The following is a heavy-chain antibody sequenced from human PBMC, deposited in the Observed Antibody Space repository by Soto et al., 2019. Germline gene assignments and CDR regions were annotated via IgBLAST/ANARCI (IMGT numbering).Heavy chain of an antibody. CDR2: ISPYSGYT. V-gene: IGHV1-18*01. D-gene: IGHD2-2*01. Sequence: ASVKVSCKGFGYSFMKYGINWVRQAPGQGLEWVGWISPYSGYTHSAQKFHGRLTLTTDTAASTAYMELRILRSADTALYYCAREASVLIPAAQPSRFDSWGQGTLVTVSS. CDR3: AREASVLIPAAQPSRFDS. CDR1: GYSFMKYG. J-gene: IGHJ4*02.